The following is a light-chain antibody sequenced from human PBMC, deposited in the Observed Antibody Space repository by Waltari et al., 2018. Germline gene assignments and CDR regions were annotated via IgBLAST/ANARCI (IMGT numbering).Light chain of an antibody. CDR2: KAS. CDR3: QNYNSYSGTWT. J-gene: IGKJ1*01. V-gene: IGKV1-5*03. Sequence: DIQMTQSPSTLSASVGDRVTITCRASQSISRWLAWYQQKPGKAPNLLIYKASTLESGVPSRFSVSGSGTEFTLTISSLQSDDFATYYCQNYNSYSGTWTFGQGTKVEIK. CDR1: QSISRW.